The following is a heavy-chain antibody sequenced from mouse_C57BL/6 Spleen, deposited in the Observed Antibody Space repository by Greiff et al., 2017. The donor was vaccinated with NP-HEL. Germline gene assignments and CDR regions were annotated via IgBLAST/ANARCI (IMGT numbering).Heavy chain of an antibody. V-gene: IGHV1-77*01. J-gene: IGHJ3*01. CDR2: LGPGSGST. Sequence: VQLQQSGAELVKPGASVKISCKASGYTFTDYYINWVRQRPGQGLGWIGKLGPGSGSTYSHETFKGKATLPADKSSSTAYMQLSSLTSEDSAVYFGAYYDYDGAWFAYWGQGTLVTVSA. CDR3: AYYDYDGAWFAY. CDR1: GYTFTDYY. D-gene: IGHD2-4*01.